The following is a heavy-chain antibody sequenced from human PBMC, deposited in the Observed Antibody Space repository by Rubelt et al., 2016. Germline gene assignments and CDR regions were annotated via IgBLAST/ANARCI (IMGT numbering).Heavy chain of an antibody. CDR1: GDSISNDYH. D-gene: IGHD2/OR15-2a*01. Sequence: QVQLQESGPGLVKPSETLSLTCTVSGDSISNDYHWGWIRQTPGKGLEWIGSIYYTGRTYYPPSLRSRVSMSADTSKNQFSVNLSSVTAADTAVYDCARQLSNNLWACDQWGQGTLVTVSS. CDR2: IYYTGRT. V-gene: IGHV4-39*01. J-gene: IGHJ4*02. CDR3: ARQLSNNLWACDQ.